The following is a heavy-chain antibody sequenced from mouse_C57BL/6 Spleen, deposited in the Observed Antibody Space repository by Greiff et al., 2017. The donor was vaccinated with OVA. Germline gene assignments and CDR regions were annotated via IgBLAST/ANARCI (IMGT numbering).Heavy chain of an antibody. CDR3: ARYRAAQAHDY. CDR1: GFTFTDYY. D-gene: IGHD3-2*02. CDR2: IRNKANGYTT. Sequence: EVKLVESGGGLVQPGGSLSLSCAASGFTFTDYYMSWVRQPPGKALEWLGFIRNKANGYTTEYSASVKGRFTISRDNSQSILYLQMNALRAEDSATYDCARYRAAQAHDYWGQGTTLTVSS. V-gene: IGHV7-3*01. J-gene: IGHJ2*01.